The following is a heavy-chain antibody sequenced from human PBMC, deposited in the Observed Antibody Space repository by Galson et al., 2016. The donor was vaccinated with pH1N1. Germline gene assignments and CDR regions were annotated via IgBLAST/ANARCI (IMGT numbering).Heavy chain of an antibody. J-gene: IGHJ4*02. V-gene: IGHV6-1*01. CDR1: GDSVSSTNCA. CDR2: TYYRSKWYN. Sequence: CAISGDSVSSTNCAWDWIRQSPSRGLEWLGRTYYRSKWYNDYAVSVQSRITINPDTSKNQLSLHLNSVTAADTAVYYCARGIRGSYPDLTYYFDSWGQGSLVTVSS. D-gene: IGHD1-26*01. CDR3: ARGIRGSYPDLTYYFDS.